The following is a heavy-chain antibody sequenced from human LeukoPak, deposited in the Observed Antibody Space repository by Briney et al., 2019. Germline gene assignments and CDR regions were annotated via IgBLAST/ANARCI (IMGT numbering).Heavy chain of an antibody. CDR1: GFTFSSYG. CDR2: IWYDGSNK. J-gene: IGHJ4*02. Sequence: PGRSLRLSCAASGFTFSSYGMHWVRQAPGKGLEWVAVIWYDGSNKYYADSVKGRFTISRDNSKNTLYLQMNSLRAEDTAVYYCAKAYHDSGCLIDYWGQGTLVTVSS. V-gene: IGHV3-33*06. D-gene: IGHD6-19*01. CDR3: AKAYHDSGCLIDY.